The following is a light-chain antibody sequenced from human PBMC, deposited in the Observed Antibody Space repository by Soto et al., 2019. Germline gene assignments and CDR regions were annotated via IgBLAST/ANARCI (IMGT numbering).Light chain of an antibody. V-gene: IGKV3-15*01. J-gene: IGKJ1*01. CDR2: GAS. CDR1: QSVSSTY. Sequence: EIVLTQSPGPLSLSPGERATLSCRASQSVSSTYLAWYQQKPGQAPRLLIYGASTRATGIPARFSGSESGADFTLTISSLQSEDFAVYYCQQYNNWPRTFGQGTKVDI. CDR3: QQYNNWPRT.